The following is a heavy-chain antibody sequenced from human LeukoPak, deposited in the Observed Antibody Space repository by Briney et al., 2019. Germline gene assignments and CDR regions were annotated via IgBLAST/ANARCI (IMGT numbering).Heavy chain of an antibody. CDR1: GGSNRSYY. D-gene: IGHD1-26*01. V-gene: IGHV4-59*08. Sequence: SETLSLTCTVSGGSNRSYYWSWMRQPPGKGLEWIGYIYYSGSTKYNPSLKSRATISVDTSKNQFSLKLSSVTAADTAVYYCASGSYYFDYWGQGTLVTVSS. J-gene: IGHJ4*02. CDR2: IYYSGST. CDR3: ASGSYYFDY.